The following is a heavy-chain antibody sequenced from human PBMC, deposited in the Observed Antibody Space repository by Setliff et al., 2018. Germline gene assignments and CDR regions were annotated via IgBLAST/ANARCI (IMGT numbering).Heavy chain of an antibody. V-gene: IGHV3-23*01. Sequence: GGSLRLSCAASGFFFRSYEMSWVRQVPGKELEWVSAISGDSVYIYYGDSVKGRFTISRDNSKNTLYLQMRSLRAEDTAIYYCANHNPARRALNGTPLDNWGHGTLVTVSS. CDR3: ANHNPARRALNGTPLDN. J-gene: IGHJ4*01. CDR1: GFFFRSYE. CDR2: ISGDSVYI. D-gene: IGHD3-9*01.